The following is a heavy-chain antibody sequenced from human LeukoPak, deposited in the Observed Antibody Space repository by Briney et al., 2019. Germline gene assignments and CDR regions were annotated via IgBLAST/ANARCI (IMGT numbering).Heavy chain of an antibody. CDR1: GGSISSYY. CDR2: IYYSGST. J-gene: IGHJ6*03. V-gene: IGHV4-59*01. Sequence: PSETLSLTCTVSGGSISSYYWSWIRQPPGKGLEWIGYIYYSGSTNYNPSLQSRVTISVDTSKNQFSLKLSSVTAAGTAVYYCARGPYYYMDVWGKGTTVTVSS. CDR3: ARGPYYYMDV.